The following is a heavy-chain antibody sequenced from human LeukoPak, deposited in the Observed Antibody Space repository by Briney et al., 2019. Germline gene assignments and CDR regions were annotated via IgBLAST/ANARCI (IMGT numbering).Heavy chain of an antibody. Sequence: QLWGSLRLSCAASGFTFSSYAMHWARQAPGKGLEWVAVISYDGSNKYYADSVKGRFTISRDNSKNTLYLQMNSLRAEDTAVYYCARDWAGDYWGQGTLVTVSS. V-gene: IGHV3-30*01. J-gene: IGHJ4*02. D-gene: IGHD3-16*01. CDR2: ISYDGSNK. CDR1: GFTFSSYA. CDR3: ARDWAGDY.